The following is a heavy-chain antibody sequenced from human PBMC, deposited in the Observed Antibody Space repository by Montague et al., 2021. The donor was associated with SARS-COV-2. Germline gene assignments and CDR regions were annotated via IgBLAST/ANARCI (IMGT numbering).Heavy chain of an antibody. Sequence: SETLSLTCAVHGGSYSTYSWNWIRQPPGKGREWIGEIYQGGSTNYNPSLKSRVTISADTSKNQFSRKLTTVASADTAVYYCARLGDGVVPSPILGAGPYYSSTLIHVWGNGTLVTVSS. CDR1: GGSYSTYS. J-gene: IGHJ6*04. CDR2: IYQGGST. V-gene: IGHV4-34*01. CDR3: ARLGDGVVPSPILGAGPYYSSTLIHV. D-gene: IGHD2-2*02.